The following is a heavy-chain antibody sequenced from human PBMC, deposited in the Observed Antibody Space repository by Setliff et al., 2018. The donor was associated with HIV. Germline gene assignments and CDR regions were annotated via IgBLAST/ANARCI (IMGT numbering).Heavy chain of an antibody. CDR1: GGSISSHY. V-gene: IGHV4-59*11. J-gene: IGHJ6*03. CDR3: ARDRVVRGVITTYYYMDV. D-gene: IGHD3-10*01. Sequence: SETLSLTCTVSGGSISSHYWSWIRQPPGKGLEWIGSIYYSGRTNYNPPLKSRVTISVDTSKNQFSLRLSSVTAADTAGYCCARDRVVRGVITTYYYMDVWGKGTTVTVSS. CDR2: IYYSGRT.